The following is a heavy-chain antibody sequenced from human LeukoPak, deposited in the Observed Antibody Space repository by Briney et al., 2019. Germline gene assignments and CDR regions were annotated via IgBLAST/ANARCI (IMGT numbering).Heavy chain of an antibody. CDR3: AKDDAWGRYNH. CDR1: RFTFSSYA. J-gene: IGHJ1*01. Sequence: GALRLSCAASRFTFSSYAMHWVRQAPVKGREWVAVISYDGSNKYYAHGVKGRFTISRDNSKNTLYLQMNSLRAEDTAVYYCAKDDAWGRYNHWGQGTLVTVSS. V-gene: IGHV3-30-3*02. CDR2: ISYDGSNK. D-gene: IGHD3-16*01.